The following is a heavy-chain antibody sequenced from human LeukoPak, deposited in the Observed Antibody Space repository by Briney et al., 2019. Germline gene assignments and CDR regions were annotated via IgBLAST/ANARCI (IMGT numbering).Heavy chain of an antibody. V-gene: IGHV3-33*01. D-gene: IGHD2-15*01. CDR1: GFTFSSYG. CDR3: GRAGSCGGGSCYGSDY. Sequence: GGSLRLSCAASGFTFSSYGMHCVRQAPGKGLEWVAAIWYDGSIQYYADSVKGRFTISRDNSKNTLYLQMDSLRAEDTAVYYCGRAGSCGGGSCYGSDYWGQGTLVSVSS. J-gene: IGHJ4*02. CDR2: IWYDGSIQ.